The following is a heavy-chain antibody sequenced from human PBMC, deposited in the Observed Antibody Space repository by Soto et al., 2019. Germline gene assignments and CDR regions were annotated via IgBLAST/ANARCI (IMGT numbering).Heavy chain of an antibody. V-gene: IGHV3-7*05. D-gene: IGHD2-15*01. Sequence: EGQLVDSGGGLVQPGGSLRLSCAASGFTFSGYWMSWVLQITGKGLDWVANIKEDGSARYYVDSVNGPFTISRDNAKNSLYLQMNPLRAEDTAVYFCARDSGYCRNFDCTVDAFDIWGQGTMVTVSS. J-gene: IGHJ3*02. CDR2: IKEDGSAR. CDR1: GFTFSGYW. CDR3: ARDSGYCRNFDCTVDAFDI.